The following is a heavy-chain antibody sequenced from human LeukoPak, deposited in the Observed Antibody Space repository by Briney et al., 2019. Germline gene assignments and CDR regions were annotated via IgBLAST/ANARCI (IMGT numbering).Heavy chain of an antibody. J-gene: IGHJ5*02. D-gene: IGHD5-12*01. Sequence: PSQTLSLTCTVSGGSISSGDYYWSWIRQPPGKGLEWIGYIYYSGSTYYNPSLKSRVTISVDTSKNQFSLKLSSVTAADTAVYYCARASGGYSGYDLSDLDYGETNWFDPWGQGTLVTVSS. CDR1: GGSISSGDYY. V-gene: IGHV4-30-4*01. CDR2: IYYSGST. CDR3: ARASGGYSGYDLSDLDYGETNWFDP.